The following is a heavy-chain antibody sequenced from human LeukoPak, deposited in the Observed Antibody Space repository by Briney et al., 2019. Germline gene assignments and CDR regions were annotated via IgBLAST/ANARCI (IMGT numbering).Heavy chain of an antibody. CDR1: GFTFSSYG. V-gene: IGHV3-30*18. Sequence: PGGSLRLSCAASGFTFSSYGMHWVRQAPGKGLEWVAVISYDGSNKYYADSVKGRFTISRDNSKNTLYLQMNSLRAEDTAVYCCAKGGRWVTQWPFDYWGQGTLVTVSS. CDR3: AKGGRWVTQWPFDY. CDR2: ISYDGSNK. J-gene: IGHJ4*02. D-gene: IGHD6-19*01.